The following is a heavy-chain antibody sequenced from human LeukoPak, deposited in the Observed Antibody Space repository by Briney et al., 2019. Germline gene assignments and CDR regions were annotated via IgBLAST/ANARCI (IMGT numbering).Heavy chain of an antibody. CDR2: INPNSGGT. CDR3: AREDIAAAVNFDY. J-gene: IGHJ4*02. CDR1: GYTFTGYY. D-gene: IGHD6-13*01. V-gene: IGHV1-2*02. Sequence: GAPVKVSCKASGYTFTGYYMHWVRQAPGQGLEWMGWINPNSGGTNYAQKFQGRVTMTRDTSISTAYMELSRLGSDDTAVYYCAREDIAAAVNFDYWGQGTLVTVSS.